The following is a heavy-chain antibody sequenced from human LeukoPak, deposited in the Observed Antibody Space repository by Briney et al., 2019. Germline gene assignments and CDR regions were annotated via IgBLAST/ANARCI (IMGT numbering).Heavy chain of an antibody. CDR3: ARLIVRPTMLIEY. V-gene: IGHV4-39*01. J-gene: IGHJ4*02. Sequence: ETLSLTCNLSSGPSSISSDFWGWSRQPRGNGLEWIGIIYYTRSTHYNPSRKSRLTISEPPAQPQFSLELCDMTAADLAVHCCARLIVRPTMLIEYWGQGILVTVSS. D-gene: IGHD3-16*01. CDR2: IYYTRST. CDR1: SGPSSISSDF.